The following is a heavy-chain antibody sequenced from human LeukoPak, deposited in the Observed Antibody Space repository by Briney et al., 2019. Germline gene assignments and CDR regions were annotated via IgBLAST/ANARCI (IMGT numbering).Heavy chain of an antibody. D-gene: IGHD3-10*01. V-gene: IGHV4-39*07. CDR3: ARYPELDY. CDR1: GGSISSSSYY. CDR2: IYHSGST. Sequence: SETLSLTCTVSGGSISSSSYYWGWIRQPPGKGLEWIGSIYHSGSTYYNPSLKSRVTISVDTSKNQFSLKLSSVTAADTAVYYCARYPELDYWGQGTLVTVSS. J-gene: IGHJ4*02.